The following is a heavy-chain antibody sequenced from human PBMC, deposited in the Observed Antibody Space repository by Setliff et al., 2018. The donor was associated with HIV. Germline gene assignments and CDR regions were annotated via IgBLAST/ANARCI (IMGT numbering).Heavy chain of an antibody. CDR2: ISAYNGNT. V-gene: IGHV1-18*01. D-gene: IGHD6-13*01. J-gene: IGHJ3*02. CDR3: ARGVPADGYAFDI. CDR1: GYTFSNYN. Sequence: ASVKVSCKASGYTFSNYNINWVRQAPGQGLEWMGWISAYNGNTNYADKLQGRVTMSTDTSTTTAFMELRSLISDDTAVYYCARGVPADGYAFDIWGQGTLVT.